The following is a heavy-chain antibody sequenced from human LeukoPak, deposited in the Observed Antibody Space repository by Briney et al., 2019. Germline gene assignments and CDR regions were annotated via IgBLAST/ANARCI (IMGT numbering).Heavy chain of an antibody. CDR1: GFTFDDSV. CDR2: INWNGGST. D-gene: IGHD3-22*01. V-gene: IGHV3-20*04. CDR3: ARGRRNYYYDSSGIWGLFVY. J-gene: IGHJ4*02. Sequence: GGSLRLSCAASGFTFDDSVMSWVRQAPGEGLEWVSGINWNGGSTGYADSVKGRFTISRDNAKNSLYLQMNSLRAEDTALYYCARGRRNYYYDSSGIWGLFVYWGQGTLVTVSS.